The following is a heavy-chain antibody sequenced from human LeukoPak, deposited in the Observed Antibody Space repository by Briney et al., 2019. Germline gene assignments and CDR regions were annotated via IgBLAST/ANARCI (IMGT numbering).Heavy chain of an antibody. CDR1: GYSLSHYS. V-gene: IGHV7-4-1*02. D-gene: IGHD2-2*01. Sequence: ASVKDSCKASGYSLSHYSMNWLRQAPGQGLEWMGWINPNTGKLTYLRGFTGRFILSLDTSVSTAYLQITGLEAADAAVYYFPRPYSRSTFCHAYFEHWGQGTLVTVSS. CDR2: INPNTGKL. CDR3: PRPYSRSTFCHAYFEH. J-gene: IGHJ4*02.